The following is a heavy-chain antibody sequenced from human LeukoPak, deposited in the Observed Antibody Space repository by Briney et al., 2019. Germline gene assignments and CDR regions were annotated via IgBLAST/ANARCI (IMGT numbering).Heavy chain of an antibody. Sequence: SETLSLTCTVSGGSISSYYWGWIRRPPGKGLEWIGNIYYSGSTYYNPSLKSRVTISLDTSKNQFSLKLSSVTAADTAVYYCASVRRGFGESSKYYAYYYMGVWGKGTTVTISS. V-gene: IGHV4-39*01. CDR3: ASVRRGFGESSKYYAYYYMGV. D-gene: IGHD3-10*01. CDR1: GGSISSYY. CDR2: IYYSGST. J-gene: IGHJ6*03.